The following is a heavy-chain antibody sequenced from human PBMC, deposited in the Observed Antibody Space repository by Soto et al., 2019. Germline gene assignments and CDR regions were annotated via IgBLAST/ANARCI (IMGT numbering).Heavy chain of an antibody. Sequence: QVQLVQSGAEVKKPGASVRISCKASGYSLPTHTIHWVRQAPGHRLEWMGWINAANGHTKYSQNFQNRVTISSDTSASTVYMKLTGLTSHDTAIYYSARANGNYNWGPNDYWGQGTLVTVSS. CDR2: INAANGHT. CDR3: ARANGNYNWGPNDY. CDR1: GYSLPTHT. V-gene: IGHV1-3*01. D-gene: IGHD1-7*01. J-gene: IGHJ4*02.